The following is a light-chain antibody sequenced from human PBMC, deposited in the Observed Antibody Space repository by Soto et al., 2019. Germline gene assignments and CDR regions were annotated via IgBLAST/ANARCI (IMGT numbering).Light chain of an antibody. V-gene: IGLV3-1*01. CDR1: KLGDKY. CDR3: QAWDRSTPVV. Sequence: SYELTQPPSVSVSPGQTASITCSGDKLGDKYACWYQQKPGQSPVLVIYQDSKRPSGIPERFSGSHSGNTATLTIRGTQAMDEADSYCQAWDRSTPVVLGGGTQLPVL. CDR2: QDS. J-gene: IGLJ2*01.